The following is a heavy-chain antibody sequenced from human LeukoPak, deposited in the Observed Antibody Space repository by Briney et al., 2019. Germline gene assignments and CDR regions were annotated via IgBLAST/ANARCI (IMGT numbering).Heavy chain of an antibody. V-gene: IGHV3-21*01. CDR2: ITSSGSYI. J-gene: IGHJ6*03. CDR1: AFSFSNYN. D-gene: IGHD6-13*01. Sequence: GGSLRLSCAASAFSFSNYNMNWVRQAPGKGLEWVSSITSSGSYIYYADSVRGRFTISRDNAKNSLYLQMNSLRAEDTAVYYCGGGAAAATYYYYYMDVWGKGTTVTVSS. CDR3: GGGAAAATYYYYYMDV.